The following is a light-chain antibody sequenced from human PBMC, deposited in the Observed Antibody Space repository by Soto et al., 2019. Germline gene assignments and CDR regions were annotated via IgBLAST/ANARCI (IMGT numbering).Light chain of an antibody. CDR3: QQYNSWLWT. CDR1: QSVSSR. V-gene: IGKV3-15*01. J-gene: IGKJ1*01. Sequence: EIVMTQSPATLSVSPGEGATFSCRASQSVSSRLAWYRQKPGQAPRLLIYGASTRATGIPARFSGSGSGTEFTLIISSLQSEDSAVYYCQQYNSWLWTFGQGTKVEIK. CDR2: GAS.